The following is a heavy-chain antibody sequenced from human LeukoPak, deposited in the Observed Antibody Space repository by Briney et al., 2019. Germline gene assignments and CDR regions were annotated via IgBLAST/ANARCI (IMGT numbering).Heavy chain of an antibody. V-gene: IGHV4-59*01. J-gene: IGHJ6*03. D-gene: IGHD1-26*01. CDR3: ARMVGWGARRYYYYYMDV. Sequence: SETLSPTCTVSGGSISSYYCSWIRQPPGKGLEWIGYIYYSGSTNYNPSLKSRVTISVDTSKNQFSLKLSSVTAADTAVYYCARMVGWGARRYYYYYMDVWGKGTTVTISS. CDR2: IYYSGST. CDR1: GGSISSYY.